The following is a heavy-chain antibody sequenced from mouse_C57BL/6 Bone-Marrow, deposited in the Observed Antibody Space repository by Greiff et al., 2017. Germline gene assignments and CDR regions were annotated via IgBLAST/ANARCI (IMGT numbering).Heavy chain of an antibody. CDR2: IDPEDGDT. J-gene: IGHJ1*03. D-gene: IGHD6-2*01. CDR3: ARSLLSNWYFDV. CDR1: GFNIKDYY. V-gene: IGHV14-2*01. Sequence: VQLKESGAELVKPGASVKLSCTASGFNIKDYYMPWVKQRTEQGLEWIGRIDPEDGDTKYAPKFQGKATITADTSSNTAYLQLSSLTSEDTAVYYCARSLLSNWYFDVWGTGTTVTVSS.